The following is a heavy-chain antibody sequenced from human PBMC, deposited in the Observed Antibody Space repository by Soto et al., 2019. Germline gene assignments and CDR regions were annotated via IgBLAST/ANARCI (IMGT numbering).Heavy chain of an antibody. J-gene: IGHJ4*02. CDR3: ARDSGHGPTYVFHF. V-gene: IGHV3-33*01. CDR2: IWYHGNTY. CDR1: VFTFSTYG. Sequence: VGSLRLSCTTSVFTFSTYGMHCVRHSPGKWLEWVATIWYHGNTYYYKDSIKGRFAVSRDNSKNTVFLQMNTLRAEDTATYYCARDSGHGPTYVFHFWGLAILVTLSS. D-gene: IGHD6-25*01.